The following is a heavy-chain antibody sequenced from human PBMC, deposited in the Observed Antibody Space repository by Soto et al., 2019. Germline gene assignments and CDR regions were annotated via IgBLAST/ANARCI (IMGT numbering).Heavy chain of an antibody. CDR1: GGTFSSYT. CDR2: IIPILGIA. V-gene: IGHV1-69*02. D-gene: IGHD4-17*01. J-gene: IGHJ6*03. Sequence: GASVKVSCKASGGTFSSYTISWVRQAPGQGLEWMGRIIPILGIANYAQKFQGRVTITADKSTSTAYMELSSLRSEDTAVYYCAGGERYGDWRTYYYYYLDVWGKGTTVTVSS. CDR3: AGGERYGDWRTYYYYYLDV.